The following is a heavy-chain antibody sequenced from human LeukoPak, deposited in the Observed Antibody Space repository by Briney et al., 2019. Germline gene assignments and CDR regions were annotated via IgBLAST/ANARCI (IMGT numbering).Heavy chain of an antibody. Sequence: PGGSLRLSCAASGFTFSSYDMHWVRQATGKGLEWVSAIGTAGDTYYPGSVKGRFTISRDNSKNTLYLQMNSLRAEDTAVYYCAKDRLPYYYDSSGYSVWGQGTLVTVSS. CDR1: GFTFSSYD. D-gene: IGHD3-22*01. CDR3: AKDRLPYYYDSSGYSV. V-gene: IGHV3-13*01. J-gene: IGHJ4*02. CDR2: IGTAGDT.